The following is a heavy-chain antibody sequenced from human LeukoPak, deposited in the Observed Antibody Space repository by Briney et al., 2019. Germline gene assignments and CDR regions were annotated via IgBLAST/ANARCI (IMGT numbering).Heavy chain of an antibody. CDR3: ARDRAGVVIYYFDY. Sequence: GASVKVSCKASGYTFASYVMHWVRQAPGQRLEWMGWINAGNGNTKYSQKFQGRVTITRDTSASTAYMELSSLRSEDTAVYYCARDRAGVVIYYFDYWGQGTLVTVSS. CDR2: INAGNGNT. D-gene: IGHD2-21*01. V-gene: IGHV1-3*01. J-gene: IGHJ4*02. CDR1: GYTFASYV.